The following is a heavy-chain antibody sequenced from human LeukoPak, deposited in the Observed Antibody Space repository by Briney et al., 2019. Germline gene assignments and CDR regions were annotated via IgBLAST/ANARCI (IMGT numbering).Heavy chain of an antibody. CDR3: ARDGRGSASRWYFDL. J-gene: IGHJ4*02. V-gene: IGHV4-4*07. D-gene: IGHD6-13*01. Sequence: PSETLSLTCTVSGGSISSNYWSWIRQPAGKGLEWIGRSYTSGSTNYSPPLRSRVTLSVDTSRNQFSLRLSSVTAADTAVYYCARDGRGSASRWYFDLWGQGTLVTVSS. CDR1: GGSISSNY. CDR2: SYTSGST.